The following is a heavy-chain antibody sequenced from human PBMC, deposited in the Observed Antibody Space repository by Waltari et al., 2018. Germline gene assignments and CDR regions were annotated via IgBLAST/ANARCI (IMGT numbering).Heavy chain of an antibody. D-gene: IGHD3-22*01. V-gene: IGHV1-69-2*01. J-gene: IGHJ3*02. Sequence: VQLVQSGAEVKKPGATVKISCKASGYTFTDYYMHWVQQAPGKGLEWMGRVSPENGEPEESDKFQVRSTITADTSTGTAYMGLSSLRSEDTAVYYCATSHYDSSGYYDAFDIWGQVTMVTVSS. CDR3: ATSHYDSSGYYDAFDI. CDR2: VSPENGEP. CDR1: GYTFTDYY.